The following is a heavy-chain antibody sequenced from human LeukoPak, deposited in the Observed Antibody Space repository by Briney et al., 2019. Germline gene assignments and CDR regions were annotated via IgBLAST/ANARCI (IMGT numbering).Heavy chain of an antibody. V-gene: IGHV3-74*01. CDR2: INSDGSST. CDR3: ARLPIAAAGNY. CDR1: GFTFSSYW. D-gene: IGHD6-13*01. Sequence: RSGRSLRLSCAASGFTFSSYWMRWVRQAPGKGLVWVSRINSDGSSTSYADSVKGRFTISRDNAKNTLYLQMNSLRAEDTAVYYCARLPIAAAGNYWGQGTLVTVSS. J-gene: IGHJ4*02.